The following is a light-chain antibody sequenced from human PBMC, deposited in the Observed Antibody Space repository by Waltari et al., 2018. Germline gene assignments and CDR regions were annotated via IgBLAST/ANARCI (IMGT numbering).Light chain of an antibody. V-gene: IGKV1-39*01. CDR2: AAS. Sequence: DIQMTQSPSSLSASVGDRVTITCRASQTIGTYLSWYQQKPGKAPRLLIYAASSLESGVPSRFSGSGSGTEFTLTISSLQPEDFVTYYCQQSYNTPRTFGQGTKVEIK. CDR1: QTIGTY. J-gene: IGKJ1*01. CDR3: QQSYNTPRT.